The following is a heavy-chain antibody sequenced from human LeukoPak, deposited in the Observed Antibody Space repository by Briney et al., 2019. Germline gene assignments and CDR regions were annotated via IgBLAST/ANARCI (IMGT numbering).Heavy chain of an antibody. CDR2: ISGSSSYI. CDR3: AREIYSGYVAKGY. J-gene: IGHJ4*02. CDR1: GFTFSSYT. D-gene: IGHD5-12*01. Sequence: PGGSLRLSCAASGFTFSSYTMNWVRQAPGRGLEWVSSISGSSSYIYYADSVKGRFTISRDNAKNSLYLQMNSLRDEGTAVYYCAREIYSGYVAKGYWGQGTLVTVSS. V-gene: IGHV3-21*01.